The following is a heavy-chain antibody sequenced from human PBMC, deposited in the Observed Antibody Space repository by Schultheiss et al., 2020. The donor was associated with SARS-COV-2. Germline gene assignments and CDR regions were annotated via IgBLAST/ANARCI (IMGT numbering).Heavy chain of an antibody. CDR1: GFTFSSYS. D-gene: IGHD1-26*01. Sequence: GGSLRLSCAASGFTFSSYSMNWVRQAPGKGLEWVSAISGSGGSTYYADSMKGRFTISRDNSKNMLYLQMNSLRAEDTAVYYCAKIWSGSSPEYFQHWGQGTLVTVSS. CDR3: AKIWSGSSPEYFQH. J-gene: IGHJ1*01. V-gene: IGHV3-23*01. CDR2: ISGSGGST.